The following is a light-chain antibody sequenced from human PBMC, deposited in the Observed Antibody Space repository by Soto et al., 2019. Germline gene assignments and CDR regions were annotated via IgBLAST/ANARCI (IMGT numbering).Light chain of an antibody. Sequence: QSVLTQAPSLSGAPGQSVTISCTGSGSNIGAGYTVHWYQQLPGTAPKLLIYDNTNRASGVPDRFTGSTSGTSASLAITGLQAADEADYFCQSYDNTLSGARVFGGGTKVTVL. CDR1: GSNIGAGYT. CDR2: DNT. J-gene: IGLJ3*02. V-gene: IGLV1-40*01. CDR3: QSYDNTLSGARV.